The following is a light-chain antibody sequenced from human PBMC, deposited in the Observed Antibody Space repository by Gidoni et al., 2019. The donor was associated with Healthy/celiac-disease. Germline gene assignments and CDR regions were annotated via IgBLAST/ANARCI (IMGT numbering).Light chain of an antibody. J-gene: IGKJ2*01. CDR3: QQYFSTPMYT. V-gene: IGKV4-1*01. CDR1: QSVSYSSNNKNY. Sequence: DIVMTQSPDSLAVSLGERATIHCKSSQSVSYSSNNKNYLAWYQQKPGQPPKLLIYWASTRESGVPDRFSGSGSGRDFTLTIRSLQAEDVAVYYCQQYFSTPMYTFGQGTKLEIK. CDR2: WAS.